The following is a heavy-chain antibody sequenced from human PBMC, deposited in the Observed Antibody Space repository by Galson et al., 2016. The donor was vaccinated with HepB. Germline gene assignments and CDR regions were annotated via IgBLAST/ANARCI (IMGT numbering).Heavy chain of an antibody. V-gene: IGHV5-51*01. CDR1: GYSFPYYW. CDR3: ARQYNFWSGYSESYYGMDV. D-gene: IGHD3-3*01. J-gene: IGHJ6*02. CDR2: IYPGDSEI. Sequence: QSGAEVKKAGESLKISCKASGYSFPYYWIGWVRQKPGKGLEWMGIIYPGDSEIRYSPSFQGQVTMSVDKSISTAFLQWSSLEASDTAMYYCARQYNFWSGYSESYYGMDVWGQGTTVTVSS.